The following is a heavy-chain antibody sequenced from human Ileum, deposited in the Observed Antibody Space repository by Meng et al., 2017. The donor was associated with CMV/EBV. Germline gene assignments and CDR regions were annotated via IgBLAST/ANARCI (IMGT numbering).Heavy chain of an antibody. CDR2: TPYDGSNT. V-gene: IGHV3-30*04. CDR3: AKDDWEGHDF. D-gene: IGHD1-26*01. CDR1: GFSFSSHA. J-gene: IGHJ4*02. Sequence: GESLKISCAASGFSFSSHAMHWVRQAPGKGLEWVAGTPYDGSNTYYADSVKGRFTISRDNSKNTLYLEMNNLRAEDAAIYYCAKDDWEGHDFWGQGTLVTVSS.